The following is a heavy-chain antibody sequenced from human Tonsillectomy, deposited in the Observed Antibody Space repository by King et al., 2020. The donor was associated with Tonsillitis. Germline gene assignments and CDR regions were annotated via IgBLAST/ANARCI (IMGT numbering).Heavy chain of an antibody. Sequence: QLQESGPGLVKPSETLSLTCTVSGGSISSSSYYWGWIRQPPGKGLEWIGSIYYSGSTYYNPSLKSRVNISVDTSKNQFSLKRSSGTAADTAVYYCARRDDRRSSGYYSHDSWGQGTLVTVSS. CDR3: ARRDDRRSSGYYSHDS. CDR2: IYYSGST. V-gene: IGHV4-39*01. J-gene: IGHJ4*02. D-gene: IGHD3-22*01. CDR1: GGSISSSSYY.